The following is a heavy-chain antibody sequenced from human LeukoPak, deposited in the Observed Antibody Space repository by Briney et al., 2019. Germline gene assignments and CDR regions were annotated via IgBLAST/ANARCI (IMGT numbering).Heavy chain of an antibody. CDR3: ARIYCSGGSCYEDFDY. CDR2: ISAYNGNT. CDR1: GYTFTSYG. V-gene: IGHV1-18*01. Sequence: ASVKVSCKASGYTFTSYGISWVRQAPGQGLEWMGWISAYNGNTNYAQKLQGRVTMTTDTSTSTAYMELRSLSSDDTAVYYCARIYCSGGSCYEDFDYWGQGTLVTVSS. J-gene: IGHJ4*02. D-gene: IGHD2-15*01.